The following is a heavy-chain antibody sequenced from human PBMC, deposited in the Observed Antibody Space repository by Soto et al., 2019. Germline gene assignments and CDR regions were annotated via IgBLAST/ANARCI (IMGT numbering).Heavy chain of an antibody. J-gene: IGHJ4*02. CDR2: ISPDGGRT. CDR3: ATRDPGHY. CDR1: AVPFTRYY. V-gene: IGHV1-46*01. Sequence: GARVKVSFKAPAVPFTRYYIHWVRQAPGQGLEWMGIISPDGGRTSYAQKFQGRVTMTRDTSTNTVYMELSSLRSEDTAVYYCATRDPGHYWGQGTLVTVSS.